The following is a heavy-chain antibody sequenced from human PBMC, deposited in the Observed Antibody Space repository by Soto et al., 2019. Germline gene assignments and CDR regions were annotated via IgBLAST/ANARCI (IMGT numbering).Heavy chain of an antibody. Sequence: SETLSLTCTVSGGSITSSNYYWSWIRQSPGEGLEWIGHIYSSGSAYYNPSLMSRVSMSIDTSKNQFSLNLNSVTVADTAVYFCARELRGYSYGPGEVYWGRGTLVTVSS. CDR1: GGSITSSNYY. CDR3: ARELRGYSYGPGEVY. CDR2: IYSSGSA. V-gene: IGHV4-30-4*01. D-gene: IGHD5-18*01. J-gene: IGHJ4*02.